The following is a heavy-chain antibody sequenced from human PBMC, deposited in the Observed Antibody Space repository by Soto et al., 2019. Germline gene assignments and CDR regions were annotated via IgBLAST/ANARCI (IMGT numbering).Heavy chain of an antibody. Sequence: QVQLQESGPGLVKPSQTLSLTCTVSGGSINSGGYFWSWIRQLPGKGLEWIGYISHSGSTYYNPSLRSRLNISVDTSENQFTLRLTSVTAADTVVYFCACSGTYFYGSRSYYRFDPWGQGTLVTVSS. CDR1: GGSINSGGYF. CDR2: ISHSGST. V-gene: IGHV4-31*03. CDR3: ACSGTYFYGSRSYYRFDP. J-gene: IGHJ5*02. D-gene: IGHD3-10*01.